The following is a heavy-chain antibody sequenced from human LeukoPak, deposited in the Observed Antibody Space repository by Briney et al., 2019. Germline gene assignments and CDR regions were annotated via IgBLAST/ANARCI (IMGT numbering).Heavy chain of an antibody. J-gene: IGHJ4*02. V-gene: IGHV3-21*01. CDR1: GFTFSSYS. Sequence: GGSLRLSCAASGFTFSSYSMNWVRQAPGKGLEWVSSISSSSSYIYYADSVKGRFTISRDNAKNSLYLQMNSLRAEDTAVYYCARGGYSGYDYFVWFDYWGQGTLVTVTS. D-gene: IGHD5-12*01. CDR2: ISSSSSYI. CDR3: ARGGYSGYDYFVWFDY.